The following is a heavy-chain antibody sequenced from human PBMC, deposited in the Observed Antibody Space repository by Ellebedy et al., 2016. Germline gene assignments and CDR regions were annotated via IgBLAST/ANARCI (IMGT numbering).Heavy chain of an antibody. J-gene: IGHJ5*02. CDR1: GDTFTSYD. CDR2: MNPNSANT. CDR3: ARDIDYTADL. Sequence: ASVKVSCKASGDTFTSYDINWVRQATGQGLEWMGWMNPNSANTGYVQKFQGRVTMTRDTSTNTAYMELRSLRSDDTAVYYCARDIDYTADLWGQGTLVTVSS. V-gene: IGHV1-8*01. D-gene: IGHD4-11*01.